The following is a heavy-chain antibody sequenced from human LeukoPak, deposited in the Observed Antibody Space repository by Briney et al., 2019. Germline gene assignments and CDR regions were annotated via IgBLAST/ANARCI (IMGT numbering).Heavy chain of an antibody. CDR3: AREVGSGSYYFDY. CDR2: IYTGGST. Sequence: PGGSLRLSCAASGFTVSSNYMSWVRQAPGKGLEWVSVIYTGGSTYYADSVKDRFTISRDNSKNTLYLQMNSLRAEDTAVYYCAREVGSGSYYFDYWGQGTLVTVSS. D-gene: IGHD1-26*01. V-gene: IGHV3-66*01. J-gene: IGHJ4*02. CDR1: GFTVSSNY.